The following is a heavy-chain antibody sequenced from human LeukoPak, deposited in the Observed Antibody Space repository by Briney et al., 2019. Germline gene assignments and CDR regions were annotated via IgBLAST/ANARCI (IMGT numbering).Heavy chain of an antibody. V-gene: IGHV4-59*01. J-gene: IGHJ4*02. CDR3: ARGLAAAGTSYFDY. Sequence: SETLSHTCTVSGGSINSYYWSWIRQPPGKGLEWIGYIYYSGSTNYSPSLKGRVTISVDTSKNQFSLKLSSVTAADTAVYYCARGLAAAGTSYFDYWGQGTLVTVSS. D-gene: IGHD6-13*01. CDR2: IYYSGST. CDR1: GGSINSYY.